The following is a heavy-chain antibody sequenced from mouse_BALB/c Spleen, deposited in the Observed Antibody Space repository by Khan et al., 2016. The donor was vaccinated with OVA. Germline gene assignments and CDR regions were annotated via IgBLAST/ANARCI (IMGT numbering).Heavy chain of an antibody. D-gene: IGHD2-1*01. J-gene: IGHJ3*01. CDR3: AIIYYGNDWFAY. Sequence: QVQLKESGPGLVAPSQSLSIRCTVSGLSLTNYGVSWVRQPPGKGLEWLGVIWGDGSTTYHSVLKFSLTINKDNSKSQVFVKLNSLQPDDTATYFCAIIYYGNDWFAYWGQGTLVTVSA. V-gene: IGHV2-3*01. CDR1: GLSLTNYG. CDR2: IWGDGST.